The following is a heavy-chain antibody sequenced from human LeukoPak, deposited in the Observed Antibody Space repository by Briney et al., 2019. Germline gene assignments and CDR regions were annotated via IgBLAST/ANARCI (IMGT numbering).Heavy chain of an antibody. CDR2: IYHTGST. J-gene: IGHJ2*01. CDR1: GGSISSNNW. Sequence: SETLSLTCTVSGGSISSNNWWSWVRQSPEKGLEWIAEIYHTGSTNYSPSLRSRVTISVGTSKNLFSLKLGSVTAADTAVYYCARVYYSGSYDYWYFDLWGRGTLVTVSS. V-gene: IGHV4-4*02. CDR3: ARVYYSGSYDYWYFDL. D-gene: IGHD6-13*01.